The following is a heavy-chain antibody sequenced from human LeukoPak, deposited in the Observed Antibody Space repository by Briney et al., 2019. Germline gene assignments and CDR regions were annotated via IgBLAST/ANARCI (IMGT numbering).Heavy chain of an antibody. J-gene: IGHJ4*02. D-gene: IGHD6-13*01. Sequence: GGSLRLSCAASGFTFSSYAMHWVRQAPGKGLEWVAVISYDGSNKYYADSVKGRFTISRDNSKNTLYLQMNSLRAEDTAVYYCARSYSSSWYGAFAYWGQGTLVTVSS. CDR2: ISYDGSNK. CDR1: GFTFSSYA. CDR3: ARSYSSSWYGAFAY. V-gene: IGHV3-30*04.